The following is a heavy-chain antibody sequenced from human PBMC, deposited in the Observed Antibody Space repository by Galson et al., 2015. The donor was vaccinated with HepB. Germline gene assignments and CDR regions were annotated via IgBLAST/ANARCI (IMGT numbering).Heavy chain of an antibody. CDR1: GDSVSGNIVS. CDR3: AGAGYCRSTYCFFAY. CDR2: TYFRSKWYY. Sequence: AISGDSVSGNIVSWHWIRQSPSRGLEWLGRTYFRSKWYYDYAVSVKSRITINPDTSENQFSLQLHSVTPEDTAVYYCAGAGYCRSTYCFFAYWGQGTLVTVSS. D-gene: IGHD2-2*01. J-gene: IGHJ4*02. V-gene: IGHV6-1*01.